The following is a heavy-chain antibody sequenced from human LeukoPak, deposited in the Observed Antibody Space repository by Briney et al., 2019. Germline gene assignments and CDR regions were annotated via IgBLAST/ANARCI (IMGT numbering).Heavy chain of an antibody. Sequence: SETLSLTCTVSGGSISSSSYYWGWIRQPPGKGLEWIGEINHSGSTNYNPSLKSRVTISVDTSKNQFSLKLSSVTAADTAVYYCARGRDGYSYGYGDFDYWGQGTLVTVSS. CDR2: INHSGST. J-gene: IGHJ4*02. V-gene: IGHV4-39*07. D-gene: IGHD5-18*01. CDR3: ARGRDGYSYGYGDFDY. CDR1: GGSISSSSYY.